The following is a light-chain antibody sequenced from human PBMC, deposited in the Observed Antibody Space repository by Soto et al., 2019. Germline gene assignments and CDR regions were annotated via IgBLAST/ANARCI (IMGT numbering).Light chain of an antibody. CDR1: QSAGNF. CDR2: YIS. CDR3: QQYGSSPIT. J-gene: IGKJ5*01. Sequence: EIVMTQSPATLSVSPGETASLSCRASQSAGNFLAWYQQKPGQAPRLLIYYISTRATGIPARFSGSGSGTEFTLTINSLQSEDSAVYYCQQYGSSPITFGQGTRLEIK. V-gene: IGKV3D-15*01.